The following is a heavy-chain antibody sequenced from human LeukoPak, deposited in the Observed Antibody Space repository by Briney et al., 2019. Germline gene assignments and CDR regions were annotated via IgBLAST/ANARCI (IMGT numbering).Heavy chain of an antibody. CDR2: IYYSGST. J-gene: IGHJ4*02. V-gene: IGHV4-39*01. Sequence: KPSETLSLTCTVSGGSISSSSYYWGWIRQPPGKGLEWIGSIYYSGSTYYNPSLKSRVTISVGTSKNQFSLKLTSVTAADTAVYYCARQTGSGLFILPGGQGTLVTVSS. CDR3: ARQTGSGLFILP. CDR1: GGSISSSSYY. D-gene: IGHD3/OR15-3a*01.